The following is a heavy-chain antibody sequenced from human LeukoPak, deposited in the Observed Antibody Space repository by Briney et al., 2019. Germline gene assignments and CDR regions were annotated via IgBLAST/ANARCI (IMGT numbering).Heavy chain of an antibody. CDR1: GYTFTSYY. J-gene: IGHJ4*02. V-gene: IGHV1-24*01. Sequence: GASVKVSCKASGYTFTSYYMHWVRQAPGKGLEWMGGFDPEDGETIYAQKFQGRVTMTEDTSTDTAYMELSSLRSEDTAVYYCATDIPHDYVIAHYWGQGTLVTVSS. CDR2: FDPEDGET. CDR3: ATDIPHDYVIAHY. D-gene: IGHD4-17*01.